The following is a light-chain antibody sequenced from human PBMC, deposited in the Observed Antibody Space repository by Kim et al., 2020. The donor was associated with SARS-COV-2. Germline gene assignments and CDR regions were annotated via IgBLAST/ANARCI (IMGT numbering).Light chain of an antibody. CDR2: QDS. CDR1: KLGDKY. J-gene: IGLJ1*01. V-gene: IGLV3-1*01. CDR3: QAWDSSTVV. Sequence: VCTGQTTRISCSGDKLGDKYVYWYQQKPGQSPVLVIYQDSKRPSGIPERISGSNSGNTATLTISGTQAMDEADYYCQAWDSSTVVFGTGTKVTVL.